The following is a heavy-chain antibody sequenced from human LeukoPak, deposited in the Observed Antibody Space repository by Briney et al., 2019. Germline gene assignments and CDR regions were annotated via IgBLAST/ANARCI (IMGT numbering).Heavy chain of an antibody. Sequence: PGRSLRLSCAASGFTFSTYAMHWVRQAPGKGLEWVAVISYDGSNEYYADSVRGRFTISRDNSKNTLYLQMNSLRGEDTAVYYCARDNYGFDPWGQGTLVTVSS. CDR3: ARDNYGFDP. CDR1: GFTFSTYA. J-gene: IGHJ5*02. D-gene: IGHD4-11*01. CDR2: ISYDGSNE. V-gene: IGHV3-30-3*01.